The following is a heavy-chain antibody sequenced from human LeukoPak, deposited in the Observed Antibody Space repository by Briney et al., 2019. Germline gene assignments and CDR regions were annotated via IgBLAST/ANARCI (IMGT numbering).Heavy chain of an antibody. CDR2: IYHSGST. Sequence: PSETLSLTCAVSDGSISNSNWWSWVRQPPGKGLEWIGEIYHSGSTYYNPSLKSRVTISVDRSKNQFSLKLSSVTAADTAVYYCARGADTSSWYGFYYYGLDVWGQGTTVTISS. CDR3: ARGADTSSWYGFYYYGLDV. J-gene: IGHJ6*02. CDR1: DGSISNSNW. V-gene: IGHV4-4*02. D-gene: IGHD6-13*01.